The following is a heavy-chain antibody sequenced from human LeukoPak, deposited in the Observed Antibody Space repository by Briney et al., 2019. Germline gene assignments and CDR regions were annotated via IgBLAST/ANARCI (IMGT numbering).Heavy chain of an antibody. V-gene: IGHV3-21*01. J-gene: IGHJ5*02. D-gene: IGHD3-3*01. CDR2: ISSSSSYI. CDR3: ARITIFGVVIIWETFDP. CDR1: GFTFSSYN. Sequence: PGGSLRLSCAASGFTFSSYNMNWVRQAPGKGLEWVSCISSSSSYIYYADSVKGRFTISRDNAKNSLYLQMNSLRAEDTAVYYCARITIFGVVIIWETFDPWGQGTLVTVSS.